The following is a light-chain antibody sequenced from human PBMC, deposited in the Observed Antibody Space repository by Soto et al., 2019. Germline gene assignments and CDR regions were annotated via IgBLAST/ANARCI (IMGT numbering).Light chain of an antibody. Sequence: QSVLTQPASVSGSPGQSITVSCTGTSSDIGASNYVSWYQQHPGKAPKLIISEVSNRPSGVSNRFSGSKSDSTASLTISGLQAEDEADYYCTSYTSSTTWVFGGGTKVTVL. J-gene: IGLJ3*02. CDR3: TSYTSSTTWV. V-gene: IGLV2-14*01. CDR1: SSDIGASNY. CDR2: EVS.